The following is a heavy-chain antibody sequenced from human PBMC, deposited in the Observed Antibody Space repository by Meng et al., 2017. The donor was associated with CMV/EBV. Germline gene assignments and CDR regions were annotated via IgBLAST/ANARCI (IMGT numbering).Heavy chain of an antibody. CDR1: GVTFSSYA. Sequence: LRRACAASGVTFSSYAMHWVRQAPGKGLEWVAVISYDGGNKYYADSVKGRFTISRDNSKNTLYLQMNSLRAEDTAVYYCARDYTGDYWGQGTLVTVSS. CDR3: ARDYTGDY. CDR2: ISYDGGNK. J-gene: IGHJ4*02. D-gene: IGHD1-14*01. V-gene: IGHV3-30*04.